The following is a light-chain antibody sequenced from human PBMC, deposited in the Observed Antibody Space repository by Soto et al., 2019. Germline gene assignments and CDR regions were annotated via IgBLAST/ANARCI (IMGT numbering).Light chain of an antibody. CDR3: XXRSNWPPVT. CDR2: DAS. V-gene: IGKV3-11*01. Sequence: EIVLTQSPATLSLSPGERATLSCRASQSVSSYLAWYQQKPGQAPRLLIYDASNRATGIPARFSGSGSGTXXXXXXXXXXXEXFSIYXCXXRSNWPPVTFGGGTKVEIK. J-gene: IGKJ4*01. CDR1: QSVSSY.